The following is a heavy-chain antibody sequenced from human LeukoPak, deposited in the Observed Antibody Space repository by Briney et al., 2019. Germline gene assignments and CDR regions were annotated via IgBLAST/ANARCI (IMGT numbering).Heavy chain of an antibody. CDR3: ATIAVAGHFDY. J-gene: IGHJ4*02. Sequence: PSETLSLTCAVYGGSFSGYYWSWIRQPPGKGLEWIGEINHSGSTNYNPSLKSRVTMSVDTSKNQFSLKLSSVTAADTAVYYCATIAVAGHFDYWGQGTLVTVSS. CDR2: INHSGST. D-gene: IGHD6-19*01. V-gene: IGHV4-34*01. CDR1: GGSFSGYY.